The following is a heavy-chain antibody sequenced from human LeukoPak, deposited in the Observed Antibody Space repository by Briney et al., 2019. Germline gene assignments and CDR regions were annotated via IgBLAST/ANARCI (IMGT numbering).Heavy chain of an antibody. CDR1: GFTFSSYW. CDR2: IKQDGSEK. V-gene: IGHV3-7*01. CDR3: ARDTTYYYGSGSY. D-gene: IGHD3-10*01. J-gene: IGHJ4*02. Sequence: GGSLRLSCAASGFTFSSYWMSWVRQAPGKGLEWVANIKQDGSEKYYVDSVKGRFTISRDNAKNSLYLQMDSLRAEDTAVYYCARDTTYYYGSGSYWGQGTLVTVSS.